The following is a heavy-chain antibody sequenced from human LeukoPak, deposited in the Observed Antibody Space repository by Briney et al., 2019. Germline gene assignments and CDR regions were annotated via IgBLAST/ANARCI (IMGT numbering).Heavy chain of an antibody. J-gene: IGHJ4*02. Sequence: SETLSLTCTVSIGSINSYYWSWLRQPPGKGLEWIGYIYYSGSTNYNPSLTSRVTISVDTSKNQFSLKLSSVTAADTAVYYCARGGGYSSSWTYWGQGTLVTVS. CDR2: IYYSGST. D-gene: IGHD6-13*01. CDR1: IGSINSYY. V-gene: IGHV4-59*01. CDR3: ARGGGYSSSWTY.